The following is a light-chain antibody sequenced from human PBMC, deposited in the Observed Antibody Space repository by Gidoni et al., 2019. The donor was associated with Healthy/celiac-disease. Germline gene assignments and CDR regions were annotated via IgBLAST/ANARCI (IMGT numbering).Light chain of an antibody. V-gene: IGKV1-33*01. J-gene: IGKJ2*01. CDR3: QQYDNLPLT. CDR2: DAS. CDR1: QDIRNY. Sequence: DIQMTQSPSSLSASVGDRGTITCQASQDIRNYLNWYQQKPGKAPKLLIYDASNLETGVPSRFSGSGSGTDFTFTISSLQPEDIATYYCQQYDNLPLTFXQXTKLEIK.